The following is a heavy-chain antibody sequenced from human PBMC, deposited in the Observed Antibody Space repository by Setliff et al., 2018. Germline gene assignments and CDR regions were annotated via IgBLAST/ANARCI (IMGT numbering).Heavy chain of an antibody. Sequence: GGSLRLSCEASGFILRNYGVHWVRQAPGKGLEWVAVFWADGNRRFYADSVKGRFTVSRDLSMNTVFLQMDSLRAEDTAVYYCGRDDDSTSHYSILNFWGQGTMVTVSS. CDR2: FWADGNRR. J-gene: IGHJ3*01. D-gene: IGHD3-22*01. CDR1: GFILRNYG. V-gene: IGHV3-33*08. CDR3: GRDDDSTSHYSILNF.